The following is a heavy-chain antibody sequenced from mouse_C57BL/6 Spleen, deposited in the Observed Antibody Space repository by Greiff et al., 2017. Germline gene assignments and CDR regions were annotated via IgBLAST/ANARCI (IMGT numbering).Heavy chain of an antibody. CDR1: GYSITSGYY. D-gene: IGHD1-1*01. CDR3: ARGYYGSCFDV. CDR2: ISYDGSN. J-gene: IGHJ1*03. Sequence: EVKLMESGPGLVKPSQSLSLTCSVTGYSITSGYYWNWIRQFPGNKLEWMGYISYDGSNNYNPSLKNRISITRDTSKNQFFLKLNSVTTEDTATYYCARGYYGSCFDVWGTGTTVTVSS. V-gene: IGHV3-6*01.